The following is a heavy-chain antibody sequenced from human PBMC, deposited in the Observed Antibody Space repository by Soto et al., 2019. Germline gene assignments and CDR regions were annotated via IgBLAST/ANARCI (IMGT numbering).Heavy chain of an antibody. V-gene: IGHV4-4*02. CDR2: VSQGGGT. CDR1: GGPITYW. CDR3: ARHVTDSGTRGYDS. J-gene: IGHJ1*01. Sequence: QVQLQESGPGLVSPSGTLSLTCAVSGGPITYWLSWVRQSPGKGLEWIGEVSQGGGTNYIPSLKSPVTISIDNSMNQIFLHLTSVTAADTAVYFCARHVTDSGTRGYDSWGQGIMVIVSS. D-gene: IGHD1-1*01.